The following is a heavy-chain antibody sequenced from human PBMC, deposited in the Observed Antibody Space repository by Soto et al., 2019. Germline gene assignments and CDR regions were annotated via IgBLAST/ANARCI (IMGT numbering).Heavy chain of an antibody. Sequence: QVQLVQSGAEVKRAGASVKVSCKASGYTFSSYGLSWVRQAPGQGLEWMGWISDYNGNTHYAQKFQGRVIMTTDTSPRTAYMELRSLRSDDPAVYFCAREGYYSGSGTYSPPRYYGMDVWGQGTTVTVSS. J-gene: IGHJ6*02. CDR2: ISDYNGNT. D-gene: IGHD3-10*01. CDR1: GYTFSSYG. V-gene: IGHV1-18*01. CDR3: AREGYYSGSGTYSPPRYYGMDV.